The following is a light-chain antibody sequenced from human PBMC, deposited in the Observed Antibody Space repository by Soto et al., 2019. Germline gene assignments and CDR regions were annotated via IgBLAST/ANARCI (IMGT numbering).Light chain of an antibody. V-gene: IGKV1-39*01. CDR3: QQSYCTPWT. CDR2: AAS. Sequence: DIQMTQSPYSLSASVGDRVTITCRASQKISNYLNWYQQKPGKAPKLLIYAASSLRRGVPLRFTGSVSGSDFTLSLSSLQPEDSATYYCQQSYCTPWTFGQGTNVEIK. CDR1: QKISNY. J-gene: IGKJ1*01.